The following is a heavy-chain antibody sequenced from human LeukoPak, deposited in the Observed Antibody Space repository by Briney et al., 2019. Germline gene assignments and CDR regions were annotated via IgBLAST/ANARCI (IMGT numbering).Heavy chain of an antibody. CDR3: AKYQRQWLPKGGFDY. Sequence: GRSLRLSCAASGFTFSSYGMHWVRQAPGKGLEWVAVISYDGNNKYYADSVKGRFTISRDNSKNTLYLQMDILRAEDTAVYYCAKYQRQWLPKGGFDYWGQGTLVTVSS. V-gene: IGHV3-30*18. CDR1: GFTFSSYG. J-gene: IGHJ4*02. D-gene: IGHD6-19*01. CDR2: ISYDGNNK.